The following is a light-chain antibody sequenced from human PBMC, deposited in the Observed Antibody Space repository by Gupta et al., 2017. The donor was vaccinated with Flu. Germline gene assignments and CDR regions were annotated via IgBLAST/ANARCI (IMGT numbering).Light chain of an antibody. CDR3: SSYTGSSTLV. V-gene: IGLV2-14*01. CDR1: SSDTGGYNY. Sequence: QSALTQPASVSASPGQSITISCTGISSDTGGYNYVSWYQQYPGKAPKLMLYEVSNRPSGVSSRFSGSKPVNTASLTISGLQAEDEANYYCSSYTGSSTLVFGGGTKLTVL. J-gene: IGLJ2*01. CDR2: EVS.